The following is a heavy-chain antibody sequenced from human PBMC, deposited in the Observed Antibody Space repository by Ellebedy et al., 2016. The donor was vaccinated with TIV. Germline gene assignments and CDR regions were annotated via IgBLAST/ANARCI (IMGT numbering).Heavy chain of an antibody. Sequence: MPGGSLRLSCTVSGGSISSYYWSWIRQPPGKGLEWIGYIYYSGSTNYNPSLKSRVTISVDTSKNQFSLKLSSVTAADPAVYYCARGEVTLYYYGMDVWGQGTTVTVSS. J-gene: IGHJ6*02. CDR2: IYYSGST. CDR1: GGSISSYY. CDR3: ARGEVTLYYYGMDV. V-gene: IGHV4-59*01.